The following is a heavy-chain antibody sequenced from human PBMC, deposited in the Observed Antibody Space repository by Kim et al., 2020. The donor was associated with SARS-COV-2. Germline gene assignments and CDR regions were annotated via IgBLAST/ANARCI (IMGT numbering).Heavy chain of an antibody. CDR1: GFTFSSYD. Sequence: LSLTCAASGFTFSSYDMHWVRQATGKGLEWVSAIGTAGDTYYPGSVKGRFTISRENAKNSLYLQMNSLRAGDTAVYYCARGDRGYDSSGYLNWFDPW. CDR3: ARGDRGYDSSGYLNWFDP. CDR2: IGTAGDT. J-gene: IGHJ5*02. D-gene: IGHD3-22*01. V-gene: IGHV3-13*01.